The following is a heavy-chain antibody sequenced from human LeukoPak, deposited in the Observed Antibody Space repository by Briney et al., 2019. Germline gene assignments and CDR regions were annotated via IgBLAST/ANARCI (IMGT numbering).Heavy chain of an antibody. J-gene: IGHJ4*02. CDR3: ARDQRRYDILTGYSKGWSLDY. CDR1: GGTFSSYA. V-gene: IGHV1-69*13. Sequence: SVKVSCKASGGTFSSYAISWVRQAPGQGLEWMGGIIPIFGTANYAQKFQGRVTITADESTSTAYMELSSLRSEDTAVYYCARDQRRYDILTGYSKGWSLDYWGQGTLVTVSS. D-gene: IGHD3-9*01. CDR2: IIPIFGTA.